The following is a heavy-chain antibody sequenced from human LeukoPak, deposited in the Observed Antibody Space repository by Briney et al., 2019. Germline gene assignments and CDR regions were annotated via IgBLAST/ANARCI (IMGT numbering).Heavy chain of an antibody. D-gene: IGHD6-6*01. J-gene: IGHJ4*02. CDR1: GGTFSSYA. CDR2: IIPILGIA. V-gene: IGHV1-69*04. Sequence: ASVKVSCKASGGTFSSYAISWVRQAPGQGLEWMGRIIPILGIANYAQKFQGRVTITADKSTSTAYMELRSLRSDDTAVYYCARGEGIAARPLDYWGQGTLVTVSS. CDR3: ARGEGIAARPLDY.